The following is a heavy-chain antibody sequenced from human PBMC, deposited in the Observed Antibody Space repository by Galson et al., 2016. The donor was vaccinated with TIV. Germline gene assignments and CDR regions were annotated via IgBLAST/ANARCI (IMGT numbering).Heavy chain of an antibody. CDR2: IGPDGNDK. J-gene: IGHJ5*02. CDR3: ARLGLNWFDP. D-gene: IGHD3-16*01. V-gene: IGHV3-30*02. Sequence: SLRLSCAASGFTFSRHGNHWVRHTPGTGLEWVTFIGPDGNDKSYGDSVKGRFTISRDNSMSRIYLQMNDLRLENTAIYYCARLGLNWFDPWCQGTQVTVSS. CDR1: GFTFSRHG.